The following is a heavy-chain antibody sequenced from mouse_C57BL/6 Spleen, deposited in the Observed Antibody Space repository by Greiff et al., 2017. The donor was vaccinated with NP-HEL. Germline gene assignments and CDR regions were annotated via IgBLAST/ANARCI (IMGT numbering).Heavy chain of an antibody. CDR3: ARSERESLTYFDY. Sequence: EVQLMESGGGLVKPGGSLKLSCAASGFTFSSYAMSWVRPTPEKRLEWVATISDGGSYTYYPDNVQGRFTISRDNAKNNLYLQMSHLKSEDTAMYYCARSERESLTYFDYWGQGTTLTVSS. CDR1: GFTFSSYA. V-gene: IGHV5-4*01. J-gene: IGHJ2*01. CDR2: ISDGGSYT.